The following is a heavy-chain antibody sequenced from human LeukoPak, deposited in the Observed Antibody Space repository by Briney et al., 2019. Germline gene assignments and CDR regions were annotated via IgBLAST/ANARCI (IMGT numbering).Heavy chain of an antibody. CDR2: INPSGGST. V-gene: IGHV1-46*01. J-gene: IGHJ4*02. D-gene: IGHD3-22*01. Sequence: ASVKVSCKASGYSFINYYVHWGRHAPGPGLQWLGMINPSGGSTVYAQMLQGRLTMTTDMSTRTVYMELNSLTSEDTAVYYCARGRTTQSYGSSGFYPRDYWGQGTLVTVSS. CDR1: GYSFINYY. CDR3: ARGRTTQSYGSSGFYPRDY.